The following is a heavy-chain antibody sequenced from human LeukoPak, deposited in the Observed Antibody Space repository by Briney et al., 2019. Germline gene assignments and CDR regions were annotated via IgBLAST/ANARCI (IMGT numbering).Heavy chain of an antibody. CDR2: NSGSGGTT. V-gene: IGHV3-23*01. J-gene: IGHJ4*02. D-gene: IGHD2-15*01. CDR1: GFTFSTYA. CDR3: AKADLATCAGGTCYFFDH. Sequence: GGSLRLSCAASGFTFSTYAMNWVRQAPGKGLEWVSGNSGSGGTTYYAESVKGRFTISRDNSKNTLFLQMNSLRAEDTAIYYCAKADLATCAGGTCYFFDHWGQGILVTVSS.